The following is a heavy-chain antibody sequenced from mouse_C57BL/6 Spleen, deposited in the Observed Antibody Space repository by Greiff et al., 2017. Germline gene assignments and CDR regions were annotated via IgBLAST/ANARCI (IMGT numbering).Heavy chain of an antibody. Sequence: QVQLQQSGPELVKPGASVKISCKASGYAFSSSWMNWVKQRPGKGLEWIGGIYPGDGDTNYNGKFKGKATLTADKSSSTAYMQLSSLTSEDSAVYFCARSDGYLPYYYAMDYWGQGASVTVSS. CDR1: GYAFSSSW. V-gene: IGHV1-82*01. D-gene: IGHD2-3*01. CDR2: IYPGDGDT. CDR3: ARSDGYLPYYYAMDY. J-gene: IGHJ4*01.